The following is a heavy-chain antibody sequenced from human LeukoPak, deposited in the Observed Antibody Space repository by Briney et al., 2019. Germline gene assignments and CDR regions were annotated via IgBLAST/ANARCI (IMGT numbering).Heavy chain of an antibody. V-gene: IGHV3-7*01. D-gene: IGHD4-17*01. Sequence: PGGSLRLPCAASGFTFSSYWMSWVRQAPGKGLEWVANIKQDGSEKYYVDSVKGRFTISRDNAKNSLYLQMNSLRAEDTAVYYCAREDYGDYVQYFDYWGQGTLVTVSS. CDR1: GFTFSSYW. J-gene: IGHJ4*02. CDR2: IKQDGSEK. CDR3: AREDYGDYVQYFDY.